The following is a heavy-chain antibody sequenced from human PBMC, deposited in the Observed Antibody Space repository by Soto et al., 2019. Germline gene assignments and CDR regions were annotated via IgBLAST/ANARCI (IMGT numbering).Heavy chain of an antibody. CDR2: IDGSGYST. CDR1: GFTFSNYA. V-gene: IGHV3-23*01. Sequence: PGGSLRLSCAASGFTFSNYAMTWVRQAPGKGLEWVSAIDGSGYSTFHSDSVRGRFTISRDNSKNTLFLQLNSLRAEDTAMYYCATHHPAFSAPYSFNYWGQGTLVTVSS. J-gene: IGHJ4*02. D-gene: IGHD2-15*01. CDR3: ATHHPAFSAPYSFNY.